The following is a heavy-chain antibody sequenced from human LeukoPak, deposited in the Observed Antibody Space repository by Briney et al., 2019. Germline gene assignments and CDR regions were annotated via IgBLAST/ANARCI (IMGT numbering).Heavy chain of an antibody. D-gene: IGHD3-16*01. CDR3: ARELGRGGSAFDV. CDR1: GFSLSNHW. V-gene: IGHV3-74*01. CDR2: IDPDGSVA. Sequence: TGGSLRLSCEASGFSLSNHWMDWVRQAPGKGLVWVAHIDPDGSVANSGDSVKGRFTISRDNAKNTLYLQMDSLRAEDTAVYYCARELGRGGSAFDVWGQGTMVTVSS. J-gene: IGHJ3*01.